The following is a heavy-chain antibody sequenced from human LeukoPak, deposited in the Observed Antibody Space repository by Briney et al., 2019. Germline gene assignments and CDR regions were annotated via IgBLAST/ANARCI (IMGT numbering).Heavy chain of an antibody. V-gene: IGHV3-7*03. CDR3: AKEDLHYDILTGYYTTPYSFDS. D-gene: IGHD3-9*01. J-gene: IGHJ4*02. Sequence: GGSLRLSCAASGFTFSSYWMSWVRQAPGKGLEWVANIKQDGSEKYYVDSVKGRFTISRDNAKNSLYLQMNSLRAEDTAVYYCAKEDLHYDILTGYYTTPYSFDSWGQGTLVTVSS. CDR1: GFTFSSYW. CDR2: IKQDGSEK.